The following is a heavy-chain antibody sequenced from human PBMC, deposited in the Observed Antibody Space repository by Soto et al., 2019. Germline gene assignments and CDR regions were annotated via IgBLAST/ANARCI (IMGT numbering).Heavy chain of an antibody. J-gene: IGHJ4*02. CDR2: IYSGGYT. CDR3: GSRPGGVGY. Sequence: EVQLVESGGGLIQPGGSLRLSCAVSGFTVSNNYMSWVRQAPGKGLEGVSVIYSGGYTAYGDSVKGRFTISRDNSKNTLLLQRNRGRAGATALFYWGSRPGGVGYWGQGTLVTVSS. D-gene: IGHD1-26*01. V-gene: IGHV3-53*01. CDR1: GFTVSNNY.